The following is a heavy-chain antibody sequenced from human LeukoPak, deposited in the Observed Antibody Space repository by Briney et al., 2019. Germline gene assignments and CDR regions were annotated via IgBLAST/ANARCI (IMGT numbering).Heavy chain of an antibody. CDR3: VSGIGWLPDY. CDR1: AGFTFSDYW. J-gene: IGHJ4*02. V-gene: IGHV3-7*03. CDR2: IKQDGREK. D-gene: IGHD6-19*01. Sequence: GGSLSLSCAASAGFTFSDYWMNWVRQAPGKGLEWVAIIKQDGREKLYVDSVKGRFTISRDNAKSSLYLQMNSLRAEDTAVYYCVSGIGWLPDYWGQGTLVTVSS.